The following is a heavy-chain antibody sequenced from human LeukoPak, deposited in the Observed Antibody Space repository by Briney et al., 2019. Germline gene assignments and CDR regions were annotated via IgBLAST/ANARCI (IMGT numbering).Heavy chain of an antibody. CDR1: GYTFTSYY. D-gene: IGHD3-3*01. Sequence: ASVKVSCKASGYTFTSYYMHWVRQAPGQGLEWMGIINPSGGSTSYAQKFQGRVTMTRDMSTSTVYMELSSLRSEDTAVYYCARDHTQETYYDFWSGYFHFDYWGQGTLVTVSS. J-gene: IGHJ4*02. V-gene: IGHV1-46*01. CDR2: INPSGGST. CDR3: ARDHTQETYYDFWSGYFHFDY.